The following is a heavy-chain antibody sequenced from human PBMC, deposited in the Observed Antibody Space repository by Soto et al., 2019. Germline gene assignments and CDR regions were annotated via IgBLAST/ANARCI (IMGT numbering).Heavy chain of an antibody. CDR2: INAGNGNT. Sequence: ASVKVSCKASGYTFTSYAMHWVRQAPGQRLEWMGWINAGNGNTKYSQKFQGRVTITRDTSASTAYMELSSLRSEDTAVYYCARDQGWNYYYYGMDVWGQGTTVTVSS. CDR1: GYTFTSYA. V-gene: IGHV1-3*01. D-gene: IGHD2-15*01. CDR3: ARDQGWNYYYYGMDV. J-gene: IGHJ6*02.